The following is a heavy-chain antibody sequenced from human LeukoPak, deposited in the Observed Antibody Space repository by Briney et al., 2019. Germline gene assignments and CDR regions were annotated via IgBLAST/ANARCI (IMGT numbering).Heavy chain of an antibody. Sequence: SETLSLTCSVSGGSISGYKWAWIRQPAGKGLEWLGRSDDGGHTDYSPSLESRLTVSIDKSKYQVSLKLTSVTAADTAVYYCARAARRPDGWTGGSYHWGQGIPVTVSS. CDR1: GGSISGYK. CDR3: ARAARRPDGWTGGSYH. J-gene: IGHJ4*02. V-gene: IGHV4-4*07. CDR2: SDDGGHT. D-gene: IGHD5-24*01.